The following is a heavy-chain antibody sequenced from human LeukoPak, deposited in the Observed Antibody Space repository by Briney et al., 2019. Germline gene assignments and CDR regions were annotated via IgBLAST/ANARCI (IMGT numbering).Heavy chain of an antibody. J-gene: IGHJ4*02. V-gene: IGHV3-53*01. CDR1: GFTVSSNY. Sequence: GGSLRLSCAASGFTVSSNYMTCVRQAPGKGLEWLSIIYSSGSTYYADSVKGRFTISRDNSKNTLYLQMNSLRADDTAVYYCANLPRGDYWGQGTLVTVSS. D-gene: IGHD3-10*01. CDR3: ANLPRGDY. CDR2: IYSSGST.